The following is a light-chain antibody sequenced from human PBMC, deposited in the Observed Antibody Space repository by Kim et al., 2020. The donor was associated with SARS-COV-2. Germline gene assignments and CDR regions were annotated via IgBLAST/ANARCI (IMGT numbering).Light chain of an antibody. J-gene: IGKJ1*01. V-gene: IGKV3-20*01. CDR2: SAS. CDR1: QSLPSSQ. Sequence: LSPEERATLSCRASQSLPSSQLAWYQQKPGQTPKLLIHSASRRATGTPDRFSGSGSGTDYTLTINTLDREDFAVYYCQQYHADPTFGQGTKVDIK. CDR3: QQYHADPT.